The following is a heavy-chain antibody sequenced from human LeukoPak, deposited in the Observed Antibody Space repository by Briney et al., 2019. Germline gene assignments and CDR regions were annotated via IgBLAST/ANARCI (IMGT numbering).Heavy chain of an antibody. CDR2: TYYRSKWYN. V-gene: IGHV6-1*01. Sequence: SQTLSLTCAISGDSVSSNSAAWNWIRQSPSRGLEWLGRTYYRSKWYNDCAVSVKSRITINPDTSKNQFSLQLNSVTPEDTAVYYCARERYSSGWTRSLYFDYWGQGTLVTVSS. CDR1: GDSVSSNSAA. CDR3: ARERYSSGWTRSLYFDY. J-gene: IGHJ4*02. D-gene: IGHD6-19*01.